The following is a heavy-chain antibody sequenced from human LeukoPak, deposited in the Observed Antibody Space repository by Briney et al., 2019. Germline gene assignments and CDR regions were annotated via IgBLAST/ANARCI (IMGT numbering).Heavy chain of an antibody. J-gene: IGHJ4*02. D-gene: IGHD4-17*01. CDR2: IIPIFGTA. CDR3: AGDKQDEYGASRSDY. Sequence: SVKVSCKASGGTFSSYAISWVRQAPGQGLEWMGGIIPIFGTANYAQKFQGRVTITADKSTSTAYMDLSSLRSEDTAVYYCAGDKQDEYGASRSDYWGQGTLVTVSS. CDR1: GGTFSSYA. V-gene: IGHV1-69*06.